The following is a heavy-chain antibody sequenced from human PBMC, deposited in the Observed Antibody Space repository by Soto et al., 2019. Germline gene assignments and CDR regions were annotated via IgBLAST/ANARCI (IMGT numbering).Heavy chain of an antibody. Sequence: SETLSLTCTVSGGSISSNYGSWIRQPPGKGLEWIGYIYHSGSSNYNPSLKSRVTISVDTSKNQFTLKLNSVTAADTAVYYCARSYDSGSYTPGYWGQGTQVTVSS. D-gene: IGHD3-10*01. J-gene: IGHJ4*02. CDR3: ARSYDSGSYTPGY. CDR1: GGSISSNY. V-gene: IGHV4-59*01. CDR2: IYHSGSS.